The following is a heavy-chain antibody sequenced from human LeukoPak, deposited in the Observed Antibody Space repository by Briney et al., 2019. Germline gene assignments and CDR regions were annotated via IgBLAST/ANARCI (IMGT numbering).Heavy chain of an antibody. V-gene: IGHV1-2*06. CDR3: ARDSSGYYYAFDY. D-gene: IGHD3-22*01. CDR2: INPNSGGT. J-gene: IGHJ4*02. Sequence: ASVKVSCKASGYTFTGYYMHWVRQAPGQGLEWMGRINPNSGGTNYAQKFRGRVTMTRDTSISTAYMELSRLRSEDTAVYYCARDSSGYYYAFDYWGQGTLVTVSS. CDR1: GYTFTGYY.